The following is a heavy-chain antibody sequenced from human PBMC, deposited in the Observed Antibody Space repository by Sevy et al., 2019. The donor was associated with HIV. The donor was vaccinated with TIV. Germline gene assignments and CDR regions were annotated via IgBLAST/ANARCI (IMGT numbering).Heavy chain of an antibody. CDR1: GGSISSGSYY. Sequence: SETLSLTCTVSGGSISSGSYYWSWIRQPAGKGLEWIGRIYTSGSTNYNPSLKSRVTISVDTSKNQFSLKLSSVTTADTAVYYCAREGSTWAGLFDPWGQGTQVTVSS. J-gene: IGHJ5*02. CDR3: AREGSTWAGLFDP. D-gene: IGHD2-2*01. V-gene: IGHV4-61*02. CDR2: IYTSGST.